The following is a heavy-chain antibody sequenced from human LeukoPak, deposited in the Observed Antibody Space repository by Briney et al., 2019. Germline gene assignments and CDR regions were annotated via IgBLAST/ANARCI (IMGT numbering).Heavy chain of an antibody. Sequence: SETLSLTCTVSGGSISSGNYYWSWIRQHPGKGLEWIGYTHHSGSTYYNPSLKSRVIISVDTSKNQFSLKLNSVTAADTAVYYCASYGSGSYRFDPWGQGTLVIVSS. D-gene: IGHD3-10*01. CDR2: THHSGST. CDR1: GGSISSGNYY. CDR3: ASYGSGSYRFDP. J-gene: IGHJ5*02. V-gene: IGHV4-31*03.